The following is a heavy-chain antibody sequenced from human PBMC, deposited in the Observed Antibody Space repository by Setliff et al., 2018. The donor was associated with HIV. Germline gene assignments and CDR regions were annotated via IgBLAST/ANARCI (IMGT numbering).Heavy chain of an antibody. V-gene: IGHV3-23*01. CDR1: EFTFNIYA. Sequence: PGGSLRLSCAASEFTFNIYAMSWVRQAPGKGLEWVSGISGSGATTNYADSVKGRFTISRDNSKNTLYLQMSTLRAEDTAVYYCAKTTPSSIRSPYYYYMDVWGKGTTVTV. D-gene: IGHD6-13*01. J-gene: IGHJ6*03. CDR2: ISGSGATT. CDR3: AKTTPSSIRSPYYYYMDV.